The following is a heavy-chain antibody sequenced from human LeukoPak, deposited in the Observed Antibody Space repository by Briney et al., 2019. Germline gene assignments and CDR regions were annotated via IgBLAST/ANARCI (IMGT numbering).Heavy chain of an antibody. D-gene: IGHD3-22*01. CDR3: ARGPYSYDSSGAFDI. CDR2: ISSSGST. CDR1: GGSISSGNYY. J-gene: IGHJ3*02. V-gene: IGHV4-61*02. Sequence: SETLSLTCTVSGGSISSGNYYWSWIRQPAGKGLEWIGRISSSGSTNYNPSLKSRVTISVDTSKNQFSLKLSSVTAADTAVYFCARGPYSYDSSGAFDIWGQGTMVTVSS.